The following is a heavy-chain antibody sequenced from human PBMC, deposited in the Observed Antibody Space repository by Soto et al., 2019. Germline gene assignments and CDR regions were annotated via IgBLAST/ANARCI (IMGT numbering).Heavy chain of an antibody. CDR3: ATGGDQLFDY. Sequence: QVQLQESGPGLVKPSETLSLTCTVSGGSISSYYWSWIRQPPGKGLEWIGYTHYSGRTDYNPSLNSRVTISVDTSKNQFSLRLSSVTAADTALYYCATGGDQLFDYWGQGTLVTVSS. CDR2: THYSGRT. J-gene: IGHJ4*02. CDR1: GGSISSYY. V-gene: IGHV4-59*01. D-gene: IGHD3-16*01.